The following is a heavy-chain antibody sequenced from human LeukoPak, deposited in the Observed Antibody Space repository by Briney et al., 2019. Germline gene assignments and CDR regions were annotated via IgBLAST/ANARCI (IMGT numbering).Heavy chain of an antibody. CDR3: ARGPGGSSSSDFDY. Sequence: SQTLSLTCTVSGGSISSGSYYWSWIRQPAGKGLEWIGRIYISGSTNYNPSLKSRATISVDTSKNQFSLKLSSVTAADTAVYYCARGPGGSSSSDFDYWGQGTLVTVSS. V-gene: IGHV4-61*02. D-gene: IGHD6-6*01. CDR2: IYISGST. CDR1: GGSISSGSYY. J-gene: IGHJ4*02.